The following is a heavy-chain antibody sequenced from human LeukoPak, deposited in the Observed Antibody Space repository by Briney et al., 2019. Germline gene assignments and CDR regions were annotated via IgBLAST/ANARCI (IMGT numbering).Heavy chain of an antibody. D-gene: IGHD3-22*01. CDR1: GGSISSSSYY. V-gene: IGHV4-39*01. Sequence: SETLSLTCTVSGGSISSSSYYWGWIRQPPGKGLEWIGSIYYSGSTYYNPSLKSRVTISVDTSKNQFSLKLSSVTAADTAGYYCARYDSSGFYLGKVDYWGQGTLVTVSS. J-gene: IGHJ4*02. CDR3: ARYDSSGFYLGKVDY. CDR2: IYYSGST.